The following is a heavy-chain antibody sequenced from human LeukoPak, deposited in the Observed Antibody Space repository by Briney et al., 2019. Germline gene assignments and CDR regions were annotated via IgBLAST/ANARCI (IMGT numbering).Heavy chain of an antibody. Sequence: SETLSLTCAVYGGSFSGYYWSWIRQPPGKGLEWIGEINHSGSPNYNPSLKSRVTISVDTSKNQFSLKLSSVTAADTAVYYCARKGGSGSYSAATAIPYYFDYWGQGTLVTVSS. J-gene: IGHJ4*02. V-gene: IGHV4-34*01. D-gene: IGHD3-10*01. CDR1: GGSFSGYY. CDR2: INHSGSP. CDR3: ARKGGSGSYSAATAIPYYFDY.